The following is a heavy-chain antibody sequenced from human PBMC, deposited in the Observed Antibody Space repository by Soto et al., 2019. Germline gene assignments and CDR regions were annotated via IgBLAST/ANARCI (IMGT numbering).Heavy chain of an antibody. Sequence: QVQLVQSGAEVKKPGSSVKVSCKASGGTFSSYAISWVRQAPGQGLEWMGGIIPIFGTANYAQKFQGRVTITADKSTRTAYMERSSVRSEDTAVYYCARDKVRHYYDSSGYYFAYWGQGALVTVSS. CDR3: ARDKVRHYYDSSGYYFAY. J-gene: IGHJ4*02. D-gene: IGHD3-22*01. CDR2: IIPIFGTA. V-gene: IGHV1-69*06. CDR1: GGTFSSYA.